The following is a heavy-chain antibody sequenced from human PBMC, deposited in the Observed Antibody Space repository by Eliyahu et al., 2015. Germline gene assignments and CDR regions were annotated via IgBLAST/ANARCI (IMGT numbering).Heavy chain of an antibody. CDR1: GGSITRSYY. D-gene: IGHD1-20*01. CDR2: IYTSGST. Sequence: QVQLQESGPGLVKPSETLSLTCTVSGGSITRSYYWSWIRQPAGKGLEWIGRIYTSGSTNYNPSLKSRVTMSVDTSKNQFSLKLSSVTAADTAVYYCARGITWWASRDYGMDVWGKGTTVTVSS. V-gene: IGHV4-4*07. J-gene: IGHJ6*04. CDR3: ARGITWWASRDYGMDV.